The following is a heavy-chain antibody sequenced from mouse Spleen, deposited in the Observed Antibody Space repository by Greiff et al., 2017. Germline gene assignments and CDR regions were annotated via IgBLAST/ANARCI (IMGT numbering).Heavy chain of an antibody. D-gene: IGHD1-1*01. Sequence: DVKLQESGPGLVKPSQSLSLTCSVTGYSITSGYYWNWIRQFPGNKLEWMGYISYDGSNNYNPSLKNRISITRDTSKNQFFLKLNSVTTEDTATYYCARDHDYVLHFDYWGQGTTLTVSS. CDR2: ISYDGSN. J-gene: IGHJ2*01. CDR1: GYSITSGYY. V-gene: IGHV3-6*01. CDR3: ARDHDYVLHFDY.